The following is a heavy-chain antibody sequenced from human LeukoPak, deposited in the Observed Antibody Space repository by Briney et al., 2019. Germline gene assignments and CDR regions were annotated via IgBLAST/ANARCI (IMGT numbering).Heavy chain of an antibody. CDR2: IWYDGSNK. CDR3: ARDLHYYVAMDV. V-gene: IGHV3-33*01. Sequence: QPGRSLRLSCAASGFTFSTRGMHWVRQSPGKGLEWVALIWYDGSNKLYADSVKGRLTISRDDSKSTLYLQMNSLRAEDTAIYYCARDLHYYVAMDVWGQGTTVTVSS. J-gene: IGHJ6*02. CDR1: GFTFSTRG. D-gene: IGHD3-10*02.